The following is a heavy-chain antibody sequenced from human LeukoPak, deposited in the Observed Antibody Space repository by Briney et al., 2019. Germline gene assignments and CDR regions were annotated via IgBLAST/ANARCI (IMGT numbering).Heavy chain of an antibody. J-gene: IGHJ4*02. Sequence: GGSLRLSCAASGFTVSSNYMSRVRQAPGKGLEWVSVIYSGGSTYYADSVKGRFTISRDNSKNTLYLQMNSLRAEDTAVYYCARSEQLAPENWGQGTLVTVSS. CDR3: ARSEQLAPEN. V-gene: IGHV3-53*01. CDR1: GFTVSSNY. CDR2: IYSGGST. D-gene: IGHD6-13*01.